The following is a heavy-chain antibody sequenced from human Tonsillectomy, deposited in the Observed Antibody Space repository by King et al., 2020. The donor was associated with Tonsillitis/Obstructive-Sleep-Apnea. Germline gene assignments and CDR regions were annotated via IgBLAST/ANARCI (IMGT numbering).Heavy chain of an antibody. CDR3: ARHYYGSGSYALDYYYYMDV. J-gene: IGHJ6*03. CDR2: IDPSDSYT. D-gene: IGHD3-10*01. Sequence: QLVQSGAEVKKPGESLRISCKGSGYSFTSYWITWVRQMPGKGLEWLGRIDPSDSYTNYSPSFQGHVTISAEKSVSTAYLQWSSLKASDTAMYYCARHYYGSGSYALDYYYYMDVWGKGTSVTVS. V-gene: IGHV5-10-1*01. CDR1: GYSFTSYW.